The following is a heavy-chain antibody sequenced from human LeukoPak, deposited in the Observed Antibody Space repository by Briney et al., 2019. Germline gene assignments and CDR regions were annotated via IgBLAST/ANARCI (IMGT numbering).Heavy chain of an antibody. D-gene: IGHD4-23*01. CDR2: IASDGSST. CDR1: GFTFSSYA. CDR3: ARGRPHGNDY. V-gene: IGHV3-74*01. Sequence: GGSLRLSCAASGFTFSSYAMSWVRQAPGKGLVWVSRIASDGSSTTYADFVKGRFSISRDNAKNTLYLQMNSLRVEDTAVYYCARGRPHGNDYWGQGTLVTVSS. J-gene: IGHJ4*02.